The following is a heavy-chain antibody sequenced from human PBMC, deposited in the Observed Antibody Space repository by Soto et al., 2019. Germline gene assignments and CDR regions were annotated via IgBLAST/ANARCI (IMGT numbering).Heavy chain of an antibody. CDR2: IKEDGSEK. J-gene: IGHJ4*02. CDR1: GFTFSSYW. D-gene: IGHD6-19*01. CDR3: ARVDSSGWYGRDY. Sequence: EVQLVESGGDLVQPGGSLRLSCVASGFTFSSYWMNWVRQAPGKGLEWVANIKEDGSEKDYVDSVKGRFTISRDNAKNSLYLQMNRLRAEETAVYYCARVDSSGWYGRDYWGQGTLVTVSS. V-gene: IGHV3-7*01.